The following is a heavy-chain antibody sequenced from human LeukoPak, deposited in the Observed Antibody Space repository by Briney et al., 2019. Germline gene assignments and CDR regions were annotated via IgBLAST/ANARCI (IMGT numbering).Heavy chain of an antibody. CDR3: ARQNGYAYYYYGMDV. CDR2: IYYSGST. Sequence: SETLSLTCTVSGGSISSYYWSWIRQPPGKGLEWIGYIYYSGSTNYNPSLKSRVTISVDTSKNQFSLKLSSVTAADTAVYYCARQNGYAYYYYGMDVWGQGTTVTVPS. D-gene: IGHD5-12*01. V-gene: IGHV4-59*08. CDR1: GGSISSYY. J-gene: IGHJ6*02.